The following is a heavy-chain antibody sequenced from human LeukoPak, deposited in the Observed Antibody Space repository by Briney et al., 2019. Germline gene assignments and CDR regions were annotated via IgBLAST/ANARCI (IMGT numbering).Heavy chain of an antibody. V-gene: IGHV3-64*01. CDR3: ASPGAYY. CDR1: GFTFWSYA. CDR2: ISSNGGST. J-gene: IGHJ4*02. Sequence: GGSLRLSCAASGFTFWSYAMHWVRQAPGKGLEYVSAISSNGGSTYYANSVKGRFTISRDNSKNTLYLQMGSLRAEDMAVYYCASPGAYYWGQGTLVTVSS.